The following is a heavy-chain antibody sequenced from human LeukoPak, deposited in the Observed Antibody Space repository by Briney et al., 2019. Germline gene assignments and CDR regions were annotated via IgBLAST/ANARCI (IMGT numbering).Heavy chain of an antibody. V-gene: IGHV3-7*01. CDR3: ARDEMGPLLWFGAGPYSEH. CDR1: GFTFSSYW. J-gene: IGHJ1*01. Sequence: QSGGSLRLSCAASGFTFSSYWMSWVRQAPGKGLEWVANIKQDGSEKYYVDSVKGRFTISRDNAKNSLYLQMNSLRAEDTAVYYCARDEMGPLLWFGAGPYSEHWGQGTLVTVSS. D-gene: IGHD3-10*01. CDR2: IKQDGSEK.